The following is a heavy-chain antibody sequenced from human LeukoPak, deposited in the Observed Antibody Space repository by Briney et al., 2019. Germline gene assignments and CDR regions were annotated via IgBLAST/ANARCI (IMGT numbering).Heavy chain of an antibody. D-gene: IGHD3-22*01. CDR3: ARVYYDSSGSYAFDI. Sequence: GGSLRLSCAASGFTFSTYAMTWVRQAPGKGLEWVSLISGTGGSTYYADSVKGRFTISRDNSKNTLYLQMNSLRAEDTAVYYCARVYYDSSGSYAFDIWGQGTMVTVSS. V-gene: IGHV3-23*01. J-gene: IGHJ3*02. CDR2: ISGTGGST. CDR1: GFTFSTYA.